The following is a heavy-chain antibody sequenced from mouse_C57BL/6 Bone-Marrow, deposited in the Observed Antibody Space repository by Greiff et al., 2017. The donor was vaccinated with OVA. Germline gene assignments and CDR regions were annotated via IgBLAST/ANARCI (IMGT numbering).Heavy chain of an antibody. CDR3: ARRLRRGFAY. Sequence: VQLQQSGAELARPGASVKLSCKASGYTFTSSGISWVKQRTGQGLEWIGEIYPRSGNTYYNEKFKGKATLTADKSSSTAYMELRSLTSEDSAVYFCARRLRRGFAYWGQGTLVTVSA. V-gene: IGHV1-81*01. CDR2: IYPRSGNT. CDR1: GYTFTSSG. D-gene: IGHD2-4*01. J-gene: IGHJ3*01.